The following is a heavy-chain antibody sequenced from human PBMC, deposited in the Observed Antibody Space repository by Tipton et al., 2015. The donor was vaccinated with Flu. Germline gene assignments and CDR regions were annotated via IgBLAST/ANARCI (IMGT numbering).Heavy chain of an antibody. CDR3: ARAWAAAGSA. V-gene: IGHV3-7*01. J-gene: IGHJ5*02. CDR2: IKQDGSEK. D-gene: IGHD6-13*01. Sequence: SWIRQPAGKGLEWVANIKQDGSEKYYVDSVKGRFIISRDNAKNSLYLQMNSLRSEDTAVYYCARAWAAAGSAWGQGTLVTVSS.